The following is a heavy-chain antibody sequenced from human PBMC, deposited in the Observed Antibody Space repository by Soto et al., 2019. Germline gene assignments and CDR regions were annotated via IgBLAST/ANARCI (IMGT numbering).Heavy chain of an antibody. CDR1: GYTFTSYD. Sequence: WASVKVSCKASGYTFTSYDINWVRQATGQGLEWMGWMNPNSGNTGYAQKFQGRVTMTRNTSISTAYMELSSLRSEDTAVYYCARGFRVGATSYYGMDVWGQGTTVTVSS. D-gene: IGHD1-26*01. CDR3: ARGFRVGATSYYGMDV. J-gene: IGHJ6*02. V-gene: IGHV1-8*01. CDR2: MNPNSGNT.